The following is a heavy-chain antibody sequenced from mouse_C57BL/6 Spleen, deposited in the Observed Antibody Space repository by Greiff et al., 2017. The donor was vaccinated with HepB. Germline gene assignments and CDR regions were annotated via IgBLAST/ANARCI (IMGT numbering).Heavy chain of an antibody. CDR3: VRLDSDYYGSPWFAY. D-gene: IGHD1-1*01. CDR2: IRSKSNNYAT. CDR1: GFSFNTYA. Sequence: EVQLVESGGGLVQPKGSLKLSCAASGFSFNTYAMNWVRQAPGKGLEWVARIRSKSNNYATYYADSVKDRFTISRDDSESMLYLQMNNLKTEDTAMYYCVRLDSDYYGSPWFAYWGQGTLVTVSA. J-gene: IGHJ3*01. V-gene: IGHV10-1*01.